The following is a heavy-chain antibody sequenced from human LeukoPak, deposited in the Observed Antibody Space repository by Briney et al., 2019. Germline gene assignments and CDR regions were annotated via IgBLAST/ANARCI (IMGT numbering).Heavy chain of an antibody. CDR2: IWYDGSNK. J-gene: IGHJ6*03. V-gene: IGHV3-33*06. CDR3: AKGAARHYYYYYMDV. D-gene: IGHD6-25*01. Sequence: PGRSLRLSCAASGFTFSSYGMHWVRQAPGKGLEWVAVIWYDGSNKYYADSVKGRFTISGDNSKNTLYLQMNSLRAEDTAVYYCAKGAARHYYYYYMDVWGKGTTVTVSS. CDR1: GFTFSSYG.